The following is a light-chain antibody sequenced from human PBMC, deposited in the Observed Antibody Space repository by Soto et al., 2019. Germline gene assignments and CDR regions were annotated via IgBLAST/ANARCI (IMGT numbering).Light chain of an antibody. CDR1: QSISRW. J-gene: IGKJ1*01. Sequence: DIRMTQSPSTLSTSVGDRVSITCGASQSISRWLAWYQKKPGKAPKLLIYDASSLESGVPSRLRGSGYGTELTITISSMQADDFETYYCQQYNSYKGTFGQGTKVDI. V-gene: IGKV1-5*01. CDR3: QQYNSYKGT. CDR2: DAS.